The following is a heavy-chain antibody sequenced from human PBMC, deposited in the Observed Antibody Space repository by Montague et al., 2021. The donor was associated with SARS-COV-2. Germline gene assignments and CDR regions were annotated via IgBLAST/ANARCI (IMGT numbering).Heavy chain of an antibody. CDR1: GFTFSSYA. CDR3: AKGSGGTIFGVVITYWYFDL. J-gene: IGHJ2*01. CDR2: ISGSGGST. D-gene: IGHD3-3*01. V-gene: IGHV3-23*01. Sequence: SLRLSCAASGFTFSSYAMSWVRQAPGNGLEWVSAISGSGGSTYYADSVKGRFTISRDNSKNTLYLQMNSLRAEDTAVYYCAKGSGGTIFGVVITYWYFDLWGRGTLVTVSS.